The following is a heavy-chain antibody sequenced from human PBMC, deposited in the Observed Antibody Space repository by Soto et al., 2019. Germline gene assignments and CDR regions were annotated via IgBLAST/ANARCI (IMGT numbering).Heavy chain of an antibody. CDR1: GGTFSSYT. Sequence: QLQLVQSGAEVREPGSSVKVSCKASGGTFSSYTVIWVRQAPGQGLEWMGGITPTLNIAKYAEKFQGRVTITADESTSTINMHLSSLRSEDKAVYFCARGYYSGSNPSSVDYWGQGTLVAVSS. CDR3: ARGYYSGSNPSSVDY. V-gene: IGHV1-69*01. D-gene: IGHD1-26*01. CDR2: ITPTLNIA. J-gene: IGHJ4*02.